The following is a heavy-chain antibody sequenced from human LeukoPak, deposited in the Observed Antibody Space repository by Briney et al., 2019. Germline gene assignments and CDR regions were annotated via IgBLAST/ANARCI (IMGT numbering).Heavy chain of an antibody. J-gene: IGHJ4*02. CDR1: GGTFRSYA. CDR2: IIPIFGTA. V-gene: IGHV1-69*06. D-gene: IGHD3-10*01. Sequence: GASVKVSCKASGGTFRSYAISWVRQAPGQGLEWMGGIIPIFGTANYAQKFQGRVTITADKSTSTAYMELRSLRSDDTAVYYSARDTSVEWFGELNFDYWGQGTLVTVSS. CDR3: ARDTSVEWFGELNFDY.